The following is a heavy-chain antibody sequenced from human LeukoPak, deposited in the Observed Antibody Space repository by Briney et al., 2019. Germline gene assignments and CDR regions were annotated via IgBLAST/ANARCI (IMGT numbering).Heavy chain of an antibody. CDR3: AREVDSSSWYGDYYHYYMDV. V-gene: IGHV4-34*01. CDR1: GGSFSGYY. J-gene: IGHJ6*03. D-gene: IGHD6-13*01. CDR2: MNHSGST. Sequence: ASETLSLTCAAYGGSFSGYYWSWIRQPPGKGLEWIGEMNHSGSTSYNPSLKSRVTISVDTSKNQFSLKLRSVPAADTAVYYCAREVDSSSWYGDYYHYYMDVWGKGTTVTVSS.